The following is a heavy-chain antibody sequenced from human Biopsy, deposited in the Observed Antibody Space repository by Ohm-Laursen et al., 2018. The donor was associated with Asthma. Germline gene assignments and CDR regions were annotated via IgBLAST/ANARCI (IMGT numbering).Heavy chain of an antibody. Sequence: SLRLSCTASGFTFSNYALHWVRQAPGKGLEWVAVFSYDGTNKYYADSVKGRFTISRDNAKNTLYLQMNSLRAEDTAVYYCAKARIHHFYDSSGYYQHDWGQGTLVTVSS. CDR1: GFTFSNYA. D-gene: IGHD3-22*01. J-gene: IGHJ4*02. CDR2: FSYDGTNK. CDR3: AKARIHHFYDSSGYYQHD. V-gene: IGHV3-30-3*01.